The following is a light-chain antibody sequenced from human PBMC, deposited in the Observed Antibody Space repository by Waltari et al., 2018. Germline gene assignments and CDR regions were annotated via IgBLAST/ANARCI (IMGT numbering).Light chain of an antibody. J-gene: IGKJ4*01. Sequence: DIQMTQSPSNLSASVGDRVTITCRASQSISNRLAWYQQKPGNDPKLLIYKASTLKSGGPSKFSGSGSGTEFTLTISSLQPDDFATYYCQQYNSYSLLTFGGGTKVEIK. CDR1: QSISNR. CDR3: QQYNSYSLLT. CDR2: KAS. V-gene: IGKV1-5*03.